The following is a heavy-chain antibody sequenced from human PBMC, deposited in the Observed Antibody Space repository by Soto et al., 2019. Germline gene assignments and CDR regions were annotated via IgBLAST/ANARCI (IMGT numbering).Heavy chain of an antibody. CDR3: FRVNDASYEYYYGMDV. CDR1: GLSLTTGRMG. V-gene: IGHV2-26*01. J-gene: IGHJ6*04. Sequence: HVTLKASGPVLVKLTKTLTLTGTASGLSLTTGRMGVRWIRQSPGKALNWLAHIFSDNETSYSTFMEGRLTNFKNSAASQVLLSLTNMDPVDSGTYYGFRVNDASYEYYYGMDVWGNVTTVTLSS. CDR2: IFSDNET. D-gene: IGHD3-16*01.